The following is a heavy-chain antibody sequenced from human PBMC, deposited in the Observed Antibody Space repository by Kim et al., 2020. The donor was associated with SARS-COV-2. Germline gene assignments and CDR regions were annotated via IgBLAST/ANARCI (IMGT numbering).Heavy chain of an antibody. CDR2: INAGNGNT. J-gene: IGHJ6*02. CDR3: ARELQPIVVVPAAMTDYYYGMDV. D-gene: IGHD2-2*01. V-gene: IGHV1-3*01. CDR1: GYTFTSYA. Sequence: ASVKVSCKASGYTFTSYAMHWVRQAPGQRLEWMGWINAGNGNTKYSQKFQGRVTITRDTSASTAYMELSSLRSEDTAVYYCARELQPIVVVPAAMTDYYYGMDVWGQGTTVTVSS.